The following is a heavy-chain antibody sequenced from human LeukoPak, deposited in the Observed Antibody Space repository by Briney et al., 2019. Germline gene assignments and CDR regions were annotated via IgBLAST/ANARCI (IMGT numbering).Heavy chain of an antibody. D-gene: IGHD1-7*01. J-gene: IGHJ4*02. CDR1: GYTFTSYY. CDR3: ASIPWGITGTTPSY. V-gene: IGHV1-46*01. CDR2: INPSGGST. Sequence: ASVKVSCKASGYTFTSYYMHWVRQAPGQGLEWMGIINPSGGSTSYAQKFQGRVTMTRDMSTSTVYMELSRLRSDDTAVYYCASIPWGITGTTPSYWGQGTLVTVSS.